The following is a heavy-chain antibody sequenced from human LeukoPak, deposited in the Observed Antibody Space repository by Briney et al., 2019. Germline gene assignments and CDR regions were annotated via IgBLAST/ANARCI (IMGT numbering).Heavy chain of an antibody. CDR2: IIPIFGTA. J-gene: IGHJ6*04. V-gene: IGHV1-69*13. D-gene: IGHD4-11*01. Sequence: ASVKVSCKASGGTFSSYAISWVRQAPGQGLEWMGGIIPIFGTANYAQKFQGRVTITADESTSTAYMELSSLRSEDTAVYYCARAQGNYPFFSYYYCGMDVRGKGTTVTVSS. CDR1: GGTFSSYA. CDR3: ARAQGNYPFFSYYYCGMDV.